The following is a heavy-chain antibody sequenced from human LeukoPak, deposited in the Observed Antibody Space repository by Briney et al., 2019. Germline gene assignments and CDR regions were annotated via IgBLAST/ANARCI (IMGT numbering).Heavy chain of an antibody. J-gene: IGHJ5*02. Sequence: GGSLRPSCEASGFYFSDHYMDWIRQAPGKGLEWLAYISIGAVSVYYADSIKDRFTVSRDDAKRSVYLQMNSLRVDDSAVYYCARVERRDFDWSPNWFDPWGQGTLVTVSS. D-gene: IGHD3-9*01. CDR3: ARVERRDFDWSPNWFDP. CDR1: GFYFSDHY. CDR2: ISIGAVSV. V-gene: IGHV3-11*01.